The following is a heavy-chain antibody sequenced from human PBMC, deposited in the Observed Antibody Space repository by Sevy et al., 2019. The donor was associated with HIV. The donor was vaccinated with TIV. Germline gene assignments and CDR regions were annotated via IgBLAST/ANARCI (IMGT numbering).Heavy chain of an antibody. J-gene: IGHJ4*02. CDR3: ANNNSGYYYDY. CDR2: ISSSSSTI. CDR1: GLTFSTYS. V-gene: IGHV3-48*01. D-gene: IGHD3-22*01. Sequence: GGSLRLSCAASGLTFSTYSMNWVRQAPGKGLEWVSYISSSSSTIYYADSVKGRFTISRDNAKNSLYLQMNSLRAEDTAVYYCANNNSGYYYDYWGQGTLVTVSS.